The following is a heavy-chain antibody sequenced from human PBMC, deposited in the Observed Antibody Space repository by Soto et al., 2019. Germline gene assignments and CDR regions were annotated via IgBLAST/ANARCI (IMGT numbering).Heavy chain of an antibody. V-gene: IGHV3-21*06. J-gene: IGHJ6*03. CDR2: ISSTSRYI. CDR1: GFPFSSYN. Sequence: QLVESGGGLVKPGGSLRLSCATSGFPFSSYNMNWVRQAPGKGLQWVSSISSTSRYIYYADSGKGRFTISRDNAKNSIYLQMVSLRAEDPAVYDCSRDGLLSCREVLKLHYIDVWGKGTTVAVSS. D-gene: IGHD3-10*01. CDR3: SRDGLLSCREVLKLHYIDV.